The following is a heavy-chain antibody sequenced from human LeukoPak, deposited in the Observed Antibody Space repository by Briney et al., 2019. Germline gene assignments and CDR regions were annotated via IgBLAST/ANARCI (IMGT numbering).Heavy chain of an antibody. D-gene: IGHD3-10*01. V-gene: IGHV4-34*01. Sequence: SETLSLTCAVYGGSFSGYYWSWIRQPPGKGLEWIGEINHSGSTNYNPSLKSRVTISVDTSKNQFSLKLSSVTAADTAVYYCARGMVRYWYFDLWGRGTLVTVSS. CDR1: GGSFSGYY. CDR2: INHSGST. J-gene: IGHJ2*01. CDR3: ARGMVRYWYFDL.